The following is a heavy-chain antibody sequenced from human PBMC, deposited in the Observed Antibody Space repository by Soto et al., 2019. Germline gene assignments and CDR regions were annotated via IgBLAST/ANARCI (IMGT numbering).Heavy chain of an antibody. CDR3: ARVEWELRAFDI. D-gene: IGHD1-26*01. V-gene: IGHV1-46*01. J-gene: IGHJ3*02. Sequence: ASVKVSCKAPGYTLTSYYMHWVRQAPGQGLEWMGIINPSGGSTSYAQKFQGRVTMTRDTSTSTVYMELSSLRSEDTAVYYCARVEWELRAFDIWGQGTMVTVSS. CDR1: GYTLTSYY. CDR2: INPSGGST.